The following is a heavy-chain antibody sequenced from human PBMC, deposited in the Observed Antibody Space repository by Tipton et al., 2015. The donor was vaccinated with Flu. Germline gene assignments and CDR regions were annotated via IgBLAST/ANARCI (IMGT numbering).Heavy chain of an antibody. D-gene: IGHD3/OR15-3a*01. J-gene: IGHJ3*02. V-gene: IGHV4-34*01. Sequence: TLSLTCTVSGDYITSYYCSWIRQPPGKGLEWIGEVNHSGSTNYNPSLKSRVTISVDTSKNQFSLKLDSVTAADTAVYYCARAVGGWTHTSAAFDIWGQGTMVTVSS. CDR1: GDYITSYY. CDR2: VNHSGST. CDR3: ARAVGGWTHTSAAFDI.